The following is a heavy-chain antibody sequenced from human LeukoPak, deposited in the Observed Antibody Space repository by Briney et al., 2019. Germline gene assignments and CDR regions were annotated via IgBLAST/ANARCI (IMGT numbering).Heavy chain of an antibody. CDR3: ATLGITIFDDFDY. V-gene: IGHV3-30*02. CDR1: GFTFDDYG. D-gene: IGHD3-3*01. Sequence: GGSLRLSCAASGFTFDDYGMHWVRQAPGKGLEWVAFIRYDGSNKYYADSVKGRFTISRDNSKNTLYLQMNSLRAEDTAVYYCATLGITIFDDFDYWGQGTLVTVSS. J-gene: IGHJ4*02. CDR2: IRYDGSNK.